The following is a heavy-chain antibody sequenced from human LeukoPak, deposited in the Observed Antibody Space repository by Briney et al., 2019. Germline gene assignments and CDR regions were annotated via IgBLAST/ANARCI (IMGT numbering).Heavy chain of an antibody. J-gene: IGHJ4*02. D-gene: IGHD4-23*01. CDR3: ARLFHGGNLFPREDC. CDR1: GFTFNSHA. CDR2: ISGNGDNT. Sequence: GSLRLSCAASGFTFNSHAMSWVRQAPGKGLEWVSAISGNGDNTYYADSVKGRFTISRDNSKNTLFLQMSSLRVEDTAVYYCARLFHGGNLFPREDCWGQGTLVTVSS. V-gene: IGHV3-23*01.